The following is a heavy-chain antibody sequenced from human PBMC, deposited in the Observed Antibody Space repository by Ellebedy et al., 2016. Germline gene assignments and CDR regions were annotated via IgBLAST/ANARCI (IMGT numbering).Heavy chain of an antibody. CDR3: RQGHYADY. J-gene: IGHJ4*02. D-gene: IGHD2-2*01. Sequence: GGSLRLXXAVSGLPFSTFFISWVRQAPGKGLEWVATISANGNKRDLADSVQGRFTISRDNFRNTLHLQMNNLRGEDTAVYYCRQGHYADYWGQGTLVTVSS. CDR2: ISANGNKR. CDR1: GLPFSTFF. V-gene: IGHV3-23*01.